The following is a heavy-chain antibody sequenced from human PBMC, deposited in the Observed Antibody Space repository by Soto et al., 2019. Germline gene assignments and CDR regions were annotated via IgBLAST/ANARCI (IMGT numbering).Heavy chain of an antibody. CDR3: ARDLGYYDSSGYFDY. Sequence: PGRSMRLSCAASGFTLSDYYMSWIRQATGKGQEWVSYISSSDSIYYADSVKCRLTISRDNAKNSLYLQMNSLRAEDTAVYYCARDLGYYDSSGYFDYWGQGTLVVVSS. D-gene: IGHD3-22*01. CDR1: GFTLSDYY. CDR2: ISSSDSI. J-gene: IGHJ4*02. V-gene: IGHV3-11*01.